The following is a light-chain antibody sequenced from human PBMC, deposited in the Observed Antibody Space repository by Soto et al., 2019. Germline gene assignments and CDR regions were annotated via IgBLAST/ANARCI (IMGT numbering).Light chain of an antibody. CDR2: WAS. CDR3: QQYYSTPRGT. J-gene: IGKJ1*01. Sequence: DIVMTQSPDSLAVSLGERATINCKSSQSVLYSSNNKNYLAWYQQKPGQPPKLLIYWASTRESRVPDRFSGSGSGTDFTLTISSLQAEDVAVYYCQQYYSTPRGTFGQGTKVEIK. CDR1: QSVLYSSNNKNY. V-gene: IGKV4-1*01.